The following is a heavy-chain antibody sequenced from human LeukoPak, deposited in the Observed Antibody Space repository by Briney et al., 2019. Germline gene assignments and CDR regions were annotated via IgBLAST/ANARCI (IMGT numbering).Heavy chain of an antibody. D-gene: IGHD2/OR15-2a*01. Sequence: GSLRLSCGDSGFTLSKYWMHWVRQVPGKGLTWVSRINRDGSRIDHAGSVKGRFTISRDNAKNTLYLQMNSLRPEDTAVYYCVSFYETYWGRGTLVTVSS. J-gene: IGHJ4*02. V-gene: IGHV3-74*01. CDR1: GFTLSKYW. CDR3: VSFYETY. CDR2: INRDGSRI.